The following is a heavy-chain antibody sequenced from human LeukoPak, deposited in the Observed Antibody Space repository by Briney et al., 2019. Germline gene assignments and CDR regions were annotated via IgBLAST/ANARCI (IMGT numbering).Heavy chain of an antibody. V-gene: IGHV5-51*01. CDR2: IYPGDSDT. Sequence: GESLKISCKGSGYSFTSYWIGWVRQMPGEGLEWMGIIYPGDSDTRYSPSFQGQVTISADKSISTAYLQWSSLKASDTAMYYCARIRVPAAIKDAFDIWGQGTMVTVSS. CDR3: ARIRVPAAIKDAFDI. D-gene: IGHD2-2*01. J-gene: IGHJ3*02. CDR1: GYSFTSYW.